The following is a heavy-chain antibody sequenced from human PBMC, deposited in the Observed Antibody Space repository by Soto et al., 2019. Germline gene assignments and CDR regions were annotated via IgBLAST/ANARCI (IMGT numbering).Heavy chain of an antibody. CDR3: AVQLNEYCSGGDCYWVHGSDI. D-gene: IGHD2-15*01. CDR1: GYTFINYG. Sequence: ASVKVSCKASGYTFINYGISWVRQAPGQGLEWMGWINAYAGDTKYAQKLQGRVTMTTGTSTSTAYMELRSLRSDDTAVYYCAVQLNEYCSGGDCYWVHGSDIWGQGTMVTVSS. V-gene: IGHV1-18*01. CDR2: INAYAGDT. J-gene: IGHJ3*02.